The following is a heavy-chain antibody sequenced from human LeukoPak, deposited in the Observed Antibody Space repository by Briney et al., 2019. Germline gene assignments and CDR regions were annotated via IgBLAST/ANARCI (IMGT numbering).Heavy chain of an antibody. CDR2: IYDSGST. Sequence: PSETLSLTCTVSGGSIRSSYYYWGWIRQPPGKGLEWIGSIYDSGSTYYNPSLKSRVTISVDTSKNQFSLKLNSVTAADTAVYYCAKSSRYGTGWYGRIDYWGQGTLVTVS. J-gene: IGHJ4*02. CDR3: AKSSRYGTGWYGRIDY. D-gene: IGHD6-19*01. CDR1: GGSIRSSYYY. V-gene: IGHV4-39*01.